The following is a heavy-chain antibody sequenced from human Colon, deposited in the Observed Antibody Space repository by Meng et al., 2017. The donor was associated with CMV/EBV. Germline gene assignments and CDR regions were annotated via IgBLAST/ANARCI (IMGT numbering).Heavy chain of an antibody. D-gene: IGHD3-10*01. CDR3: AKGSSEFLYYGMDV. Sequence: GESLKISCAASGFLFRNDGMHWVRQAPGKGLEWVTFIRYHGNDQYYADSVKGRFTISRDDSKNTLYMEMNSLRAEDTAVYYCAKGSSEFLYYGMDVWGQGTTVTVSS. CDR2: IRYHGNDQ. CDR1: GFLFRNDG. V-gene: IGHV3-30*02. J-gene: IGHJ6*02.